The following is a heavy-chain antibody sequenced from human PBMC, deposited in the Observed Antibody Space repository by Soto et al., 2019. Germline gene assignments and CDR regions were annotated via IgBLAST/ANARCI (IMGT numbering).Heavy chain of an antibody. CDR3: GRGTDCFDP. Sequence: SETLSLTCAVYGGSFSGYYWSWIRQPPGKGLEWIGEINHSGSTNYNPSLKSRVTISVDTSKNQFSLKLSSVTAADTAVYYCGRGTDCFDPWGKGTLVTVSS. CDR1: GGSFSGYY. V-gene: IGHV4-34*01. J-gene: IGHJ5*02. CDR2: INHSGST.